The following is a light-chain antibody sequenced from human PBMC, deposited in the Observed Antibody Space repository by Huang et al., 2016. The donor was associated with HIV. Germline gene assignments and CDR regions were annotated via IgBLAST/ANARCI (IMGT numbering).Light chain of an antibody. CDR3: QQSSSPPPT. Sequence: DIQMTQSPSSLSASVGDRVTITCRATQSVTKYLNWYQQKPGKAPKLLIYGASSLQTGGPSRCSGSGSGTDFTLTISSLQPEDFATYYCQQSSSPPPTFGPGTKVDIK. CDR1: QSVTKY. J-gene: IGKJ3*01. V-gene: IGKV1-39*01. CDR2: GAS.